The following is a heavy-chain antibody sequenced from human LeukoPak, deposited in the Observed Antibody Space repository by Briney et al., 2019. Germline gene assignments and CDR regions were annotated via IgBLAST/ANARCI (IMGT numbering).Heavy chain of an antibody. CDR2: ITGSGGGR. J-gene: IGHJ6*02. Sequence: GGSLRLSCAASGFTFSTYAMSWVRQAPGKGLGWVSAITGSGGGRYYADSVKGRFTISRDNSKNILFLQMNSLRAEDTAVYYCAQAPTTAAGTYNGMDVWGQETTVTVSS. D-gene: IGHD6-13*01. V-gene: IGHV3-23*01. CDR1: GFTFSTYA. CDR3: AQAPTTAAGTYNGMDV.